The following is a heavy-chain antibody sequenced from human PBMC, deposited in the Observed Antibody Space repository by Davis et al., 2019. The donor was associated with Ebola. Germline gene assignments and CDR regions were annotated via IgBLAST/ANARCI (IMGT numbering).Heavy chain of an antibody. CDR1: GFTVSSNY. Sequence: GESLKISCAASGFTVSSNYMSWVRQAPGKGLEWVSVIYSGGSTYYADSVKGRFTISRDNSKNTLYLQMNSLRAEDTAVYYCARDRVDIVATYYYYGMDVWGKGTTVTVSS. CDR2: IYSGGST. CDR3: ARDRVDIVATYYYYGMDV. J-gene: IGHJ6*04. D-gene: IGHD5-12*01. V-gene: IGHV3-53*01.